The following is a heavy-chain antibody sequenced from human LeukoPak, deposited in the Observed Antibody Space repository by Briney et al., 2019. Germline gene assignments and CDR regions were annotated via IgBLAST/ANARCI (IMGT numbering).Heavy chain of an antibody. CDR3: ARDRVLWFGGPLPYNWFDP. D-gene: IGHD3-10*01. CDR2: INPNRGGT. J-gene: IGHJ5*02. CDR1: GYTFTGYY. V-gene: IGHV1-2*02. Sequence: ASVTVSCTASGYTFTGYYMHWVRQAPGQGREWMGWINPNRGGTNYAQKFQGRVTMTRDTSISTDYMELSRLRSDDTAVYYCARDRVLWFGGPLPYNWFDPWGQGTLVTVSS.